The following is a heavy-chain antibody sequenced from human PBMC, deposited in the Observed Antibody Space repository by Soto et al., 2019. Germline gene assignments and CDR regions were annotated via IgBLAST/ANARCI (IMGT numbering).Heavy chain of an antibody. CDR2: INPNSGGT. J-gene: IGHJ4*02. D-gene: IGHD6-6*01. V-gene: IGHV1-2*02. CDR3: ARISSSFPPLY. Sequence: GASVKFSCKASGYTFTSYGISWVRQAPGQGLEWMGWINPNSGGTNYAQKFQGRVTVTRDTSISTAYMELSRLRSDDTAVYYCARISSSFPPLYWGQGTLVTVSS. CDR1: GYTFTSYG.